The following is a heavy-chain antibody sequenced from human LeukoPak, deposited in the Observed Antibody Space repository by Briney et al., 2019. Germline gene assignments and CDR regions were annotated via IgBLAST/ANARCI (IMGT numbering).Heavy chain of an antibody. CDR2: MNPNSGNT. J-gene: IGHJ6*03. D-gene: IGHD5-12*01. CDR3: ARGGDNRWLRSYYYYYYMDV. Sequence: ASVKVSCKASGYTFTSYDINWVRQATGQGLEWMGWMNPNSGNTGYAQKFQGRVTITRNTSISTAYMELSSLRSEDTAVYYCARGGDNRWLRSYYYYYYMDVWGKGTTVTVSS. CDR1: GYTFTSYD. V-gene: IGHV1-8*03.